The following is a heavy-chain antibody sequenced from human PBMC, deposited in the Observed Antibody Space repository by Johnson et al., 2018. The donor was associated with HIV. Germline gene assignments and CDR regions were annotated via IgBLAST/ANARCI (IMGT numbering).Heavy chain of an antibody. CDR3: ARDFVAFGECTAFDI. V-gene: IGHV3-20*04. J-gene: IGHJ3*02. CDR1: GFTLDDYG. CDR2: INWNGGST. D-gene: IGHD3-10*01. Sequence: LVESGGGVVRPGGSLRLSCAASGFTLDDYGMAWVRQAPGKGLEWVSGINWNGGSTGYADSVKGRFTISRDNAKNSLYLQMNSLRAEDTALYYCARDFVAFGECTAFDIWGQGTMVAVSS.